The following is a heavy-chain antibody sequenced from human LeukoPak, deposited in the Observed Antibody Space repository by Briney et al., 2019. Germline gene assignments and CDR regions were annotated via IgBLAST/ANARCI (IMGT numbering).Heavy chain of an antibody. D-gene: IGHD6-19*01. J-gene: IGHJ4*02. CDR1: GGSISSSSYY. CDR3: ASTNVDSSGWYGVDY. Sequence: SETLSLTCTVSGGSISSSSYYWGSIRQPPGKGLEWIGSIYYSGSTYYNPSLKSRVTISVDTSKNQFSLKLSSVTAADTAVYYCASTNVDSSGWYGVDYWGQGTLVTVSS. CDR2: IYYSGST. V-gene: IGHV4-39*01.